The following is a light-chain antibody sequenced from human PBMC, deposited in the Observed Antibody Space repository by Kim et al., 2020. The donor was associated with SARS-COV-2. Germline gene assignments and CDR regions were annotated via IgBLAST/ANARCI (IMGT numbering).Light chain of an antibody. CDR2: GAS. J-gene: IGKJ1*01. V-gene: IGKV3-20*01. CDR3: QQYDSLLA. CDR1: QSVSRSY. Sequence: EVVLTQSPGTLSLSPGERATLSWRASQSVSRSYLAWYQQKLGQAPRLLIYGASSRATGIPDRFSGSGSGTDFTLTISRLEPEDFAVYYCQQYDSLLAFGQGTKVDIK.